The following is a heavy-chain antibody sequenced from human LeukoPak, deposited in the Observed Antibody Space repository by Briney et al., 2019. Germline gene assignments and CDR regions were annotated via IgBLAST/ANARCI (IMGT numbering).Heavy chain of an antibody. CDR3: ARVFQQLVLE. D-gene: IGHD6-13*01. CDR2: IYHSGST. V-gene: IGHV4-30-2*01. J-gene: IGHJ4*02. CDR1: GGSISSGGYS. Sequence: PSQTLSLTCAVSGGSISSGGYSWSWIRQPPEKGLEWIGYIYHSGSTYYNPSLKSRVTISVDRSKNQFSLKLSSVTAADTAVYYCARVFQQLVLEWGQGTLVTVSS.